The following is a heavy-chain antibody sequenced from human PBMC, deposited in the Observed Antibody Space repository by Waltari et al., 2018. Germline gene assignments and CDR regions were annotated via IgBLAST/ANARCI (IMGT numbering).Heavy chain of an antibody. Sequence: VQLQASGPGLVKPSQTLSLPCTLSGGPIRSGSYYWSWSRQPAGKGLEWIGRIYTRGSTNYNPSLKSRVTISVDTSKSQFSLKLSSVTAADTAVYYCARDDDSYGYGYYGMDVWGQGTTVTVSS. CDR1: GGPIRSGSYY. J-gene: IGHJ6*02. CDR3: ARDDDSYGYGYYGMDV. V-gene: IGHV4-61*02. D-gene: IGHD5-18*01. CDR2: IYTRGST.